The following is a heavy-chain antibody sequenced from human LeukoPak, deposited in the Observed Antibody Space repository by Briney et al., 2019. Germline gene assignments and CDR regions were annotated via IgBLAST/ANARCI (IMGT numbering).Heavy chain of an antibody. CDR3: ARDRRRYDFWSAHYGMDV. V-gene: IGHV3-66*01. J-gene: IGHJ6*02. CDR1: GFTFSSYA. D-gene: IGHD3-3*01. CDR2: IYSGGST. Sequence: PGGSLRLSCAASGFTFSSYAMSWVRQAPGKGLEWVSVIYSGGSTYYADSVKGRFTISRDNSKNTLYLQMNSLRAEDTAVYYCARDRRRYDFWSAHYGMDVWGQGTTVTVSS.